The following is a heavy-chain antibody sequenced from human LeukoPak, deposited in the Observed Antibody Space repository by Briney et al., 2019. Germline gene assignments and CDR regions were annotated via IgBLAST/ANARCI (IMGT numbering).Heavy chain of an antibody. Sequence: GSVKVSCKASGYTFTSYDINWVRQATGQGLEWMGWMNPNSGNTGYAQKFQGRVTITRDTSASTAYMELSSLRSEDTAVYYCARVRDLRWYGFDYWGQGTLVTVSS. CDR1: GYTFTSYD. CDR2: MNPNSGNT. D-gene: IGHD4-23*01. J-gene: IGHJ4*02. V-gene: IGHV1-8*01. CDR3: ARVRDLRWYGFDY.